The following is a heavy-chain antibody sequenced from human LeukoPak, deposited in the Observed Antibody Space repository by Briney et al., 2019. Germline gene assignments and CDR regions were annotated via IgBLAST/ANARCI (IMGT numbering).Heavy chain of an antibody. D-gene: IGHD5-12*01. CDR3: AKDPACGYDCYYYGMDV. V-gene: IGHV3-23*01. CDR2: ISGSGGST. CDR1: GFTFSSYA. J-gene: IGHJ6*02. Sequence: GGSLRLSCAASGFTFSSYAMSWVRQAPGKGLEWVSAISGSGGSTYYADSVKGRFTISRDNSKNTLYLQMNSLRAEDTAVYYCAKDPACGYDCYYYGMDVWGQGTTVTVSS.